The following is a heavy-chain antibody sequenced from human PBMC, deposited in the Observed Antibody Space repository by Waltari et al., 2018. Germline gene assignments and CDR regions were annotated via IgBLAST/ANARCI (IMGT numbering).Heavy chain of an antibody. J-gene: IGHJ4*02. V-gene: IGHV3-49*04. D-gene: IGHD3-9*01. CDR1: GFNFGDYA. Sequence: EVQLVESGGGLVQPGRSLRLSCTASGFNFGDYAMSWVRQAPGKGREWVGFIRSKAYGGTTEYAASVKGRFTISRDDSKSIAYLQMNSLKTEDTAVYYCTRVGYDILTGYYNSLDYWGQGTLVTVSS. CDR2: IRSKAYGGTT. CDR3: TRVGYDILTGYYNSLDY.